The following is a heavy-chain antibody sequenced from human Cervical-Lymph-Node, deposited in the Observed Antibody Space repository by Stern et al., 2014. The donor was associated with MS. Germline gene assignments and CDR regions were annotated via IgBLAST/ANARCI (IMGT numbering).Heavy chain of an antibody. CDR2: IIPALGVA. V-gene: IGHV1-69*09. D-gene: IGHD2-2*01. Sequence: VQLEESGAEVKKPGSSVRVSCKASGGTFSSRYTINWVRQAPGQGLEWMGRIIPALGVATFAQKFQGRVTFTADKATSTVYMQLSSLRSDDTAVFYCTTAPDCSRHSCYAYWGQGTLVTVSS. J-gene: IGHJ4*02. CDR1: GGTFSSRYT. CDR3: TTAPDCSRHSCYAY.